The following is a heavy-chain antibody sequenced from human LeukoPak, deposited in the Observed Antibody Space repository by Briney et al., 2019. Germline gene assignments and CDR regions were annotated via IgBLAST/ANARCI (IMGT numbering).Heavy chain of an antibody. D-gene: IGHD2-2*01. CDR2: IIPIFGTA. CDR1: GGTFSSCA. J-gene: IGHJ3*02. V-gene: IGHV1-69*13. Sequence: SVKVSCKASGGTFSSCAISWVRQAPGQGLEWMGGIIPIFGTANYAQKFQGRVTITADESTSTAYMELSSLRSEDTAVYYCARDWGYIVVVPAASVEAFDIWGQGTMVTVSS. CDR3: ARDWGYIVVVPAASVEAFDI.